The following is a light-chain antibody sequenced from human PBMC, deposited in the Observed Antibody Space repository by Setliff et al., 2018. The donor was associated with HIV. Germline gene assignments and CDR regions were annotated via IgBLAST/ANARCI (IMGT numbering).Light chain of an antibody. V-gene: IGLV2-14*01. Sequence: QSALTQPRSVSWSPGQSVTISCTGTSSDVGGYNYVSWYQQHPGKAPKLMIYDVSKWPSGVSNRFSGSKSGNTASLTISGLQTEDEADYYCSSYTSSSTYVFGTGTKVTVL. J-gene: IGLJ1*01. CDR1: SSDVGGYNY. CDR2: DVS. CDR3: SSYTSSSTYV.